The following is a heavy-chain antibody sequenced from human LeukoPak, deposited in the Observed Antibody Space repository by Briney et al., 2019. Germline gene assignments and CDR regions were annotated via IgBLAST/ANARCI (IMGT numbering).Heavy chain of an antibody. D-gene: IGHD3-9*01. J-gene: IGHJ4*02. CDR3: ASVQTYYDVLAGYLPSWYFDY. V-gene: IGHV4-31*03. Sequence: SQTLSLTCTVSGCSISSGGYYWSWIRQHPGKGREWIGYIYYSESTYYNPSLKSRVTISVDTYKNLFSLKHSSVTGADTAVYYCASVQTYYDVLAGYLPSWYFDYWGQGTLVTVSS. CDR2: IYYSEST. CDR1: GCSISSGGYY.